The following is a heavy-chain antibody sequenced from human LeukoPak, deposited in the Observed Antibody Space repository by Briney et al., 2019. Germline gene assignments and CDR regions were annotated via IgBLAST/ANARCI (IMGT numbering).Heavy chain of an antibody. CDR3: ARDSSGWYSYSGAFDI. V-gene: IGHV1-8*01. Sequence: ASVKVSCKASGYTFTSYDINWVRQATGQGLEWMGWMNPNSGNTGYAQKFQGRVTMTRNTSISTAYMELSSLRSEDTAVYYCARDSSGWYSYSGAFDIWGQGTMVTVSS. CDR2: MNPNSGNT. CDR1: GYTFTSYD. D-gene: IGHD6-19*01. J-gene: IGHJ3*02.